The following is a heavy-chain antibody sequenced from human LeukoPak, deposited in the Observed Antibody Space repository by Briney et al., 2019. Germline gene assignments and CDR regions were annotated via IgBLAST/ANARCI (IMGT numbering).Heavy chain of an antibody. Sequence: SETLSLTCTVSGGSVGSSCCYWGWIPQPPGRGLEWIGNIYYSGNAYYNPSLKSRVTMSVDTSKNQLSLKLSSAAAADTAVYYCARSLGYCSSGSCYVFDYWGQGILVTVSS. V-gene: IGHV4-39*01. CDR2: IYYSGNA. CDR3: ARSLGYCSSGSCYVFDY. J-gene: IGHJ4*02. CDR1: GGSVGSSCCY. D-gene: IGHD2-15*01.